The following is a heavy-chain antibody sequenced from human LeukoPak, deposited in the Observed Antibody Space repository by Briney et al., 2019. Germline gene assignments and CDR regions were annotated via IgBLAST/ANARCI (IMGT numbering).Heavy chain of an antibody. D-gene: IGHD4-17*01. J-gene: IGHJ4*02. CDR3: ARAITVTTVFDS. V-gene: IGHV3-53*01. Sequence: GGSLRLSCAASGFTVSSNYMSWVRQAAGKGLEWVSIIYSDGDTHYADSVKGRFTISRDNSKNTLYLQMNSLRAEDTAVYYCARAITVTTVFDSWGQGTLVTVSS. CDR2: IYSDGDT. CDR1: GFTVSSNY.